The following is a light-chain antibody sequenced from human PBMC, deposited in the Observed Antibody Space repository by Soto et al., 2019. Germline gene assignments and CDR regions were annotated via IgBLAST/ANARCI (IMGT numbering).Light chain of an antibody. CDR2: AAS. V-gene: IGKV1-5*01. Sequence: IQMTQAPSTLSASVLDRVTITFLAIQSISSWLAWYQQKPGKAPELLIYAASTLQSGVPSRFSGSGSGTDFTLTISCLQSEDFATYYCQQYYSFPWTFGQGTKVDIK. CDR3: QQYYSFPWT. J-gene: IGKJ1*01. CDR1: QSISSW.